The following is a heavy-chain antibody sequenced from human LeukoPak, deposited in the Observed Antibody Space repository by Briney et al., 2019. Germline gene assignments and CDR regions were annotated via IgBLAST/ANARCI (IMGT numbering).Heavy chain of an antibody. CDR1: GFTFSSYW. CDR2: INNDGSTT. J-gene: IGHJ5*02. Sequence: TGGSLRLSCVASGFTFSSYWMHWVRQAPGKGLMWVSHINNDGSTTTYADSVKGRFTISRDNAKNTLYLQMNSLRAEDTALYYCARGTAGFDPWGQGTLVTVSS. V-gene: IGHV3-74*01. CDR3: ARGTAGFDP.